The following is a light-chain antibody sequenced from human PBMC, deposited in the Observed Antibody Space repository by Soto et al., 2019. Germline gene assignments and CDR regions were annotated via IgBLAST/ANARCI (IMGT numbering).Light chain of an antibody. CDR1: NSNIGSKY. CDR2: RNN. J-gene: IGLJ2*01. CDR3: AAWDASVSGPA. V-gene: IGLV1-47*01. Sequence: QSVLTQPPSASGTPGQRVTISCSGSNSNIGSKYVYWYQQDPGTAPKLLMYRNNHRPSGVPARFSGSKSGTSASLAISGLRSEDEADYYCAAWDASVSGPAFGGGTKVTVL.